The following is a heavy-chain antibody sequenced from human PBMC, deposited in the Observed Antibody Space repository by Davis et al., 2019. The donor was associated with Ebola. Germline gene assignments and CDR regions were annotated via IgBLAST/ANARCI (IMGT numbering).Heavy chain of an antibody. V-gene: IGHV1-18*01. CDR1: GYTFTSYG. CDR3: ARGSYDY. Sequence: ASVKVSCKASGYTFTSYGISWVRQAPGQGLEWMGWISAYNGNTNYAQKLQGRVTITRNTSISTAYMELSSLRSEDTAVYYCARGSYDYWGQGTLVTVSS. J-gene: IGHJ4*02. CDR2: ISAYNGNT.